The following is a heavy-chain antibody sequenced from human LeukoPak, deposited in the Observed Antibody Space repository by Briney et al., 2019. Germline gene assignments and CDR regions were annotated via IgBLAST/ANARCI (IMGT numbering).Heavy chain of an antibody. CDR1: GFTFSSYA. V-gene: IGHV3-23*01. J-gene: IGHJ4*02. CDR2: ISGSGGST. Sequence: PGGSLRLSCAASGFTFSSYAMSWVRQAPGKGLEWISAISGSGGSTYYADSVKGRFTISGDNSKNTLYLQMNSLRAEDTAVYYCATHRHSSSWYAEPDLVNWGQGTLVTVSS. D-gene: IGHD6-13*01. CDR3: ATHRHSSSWYAEPDLVN.